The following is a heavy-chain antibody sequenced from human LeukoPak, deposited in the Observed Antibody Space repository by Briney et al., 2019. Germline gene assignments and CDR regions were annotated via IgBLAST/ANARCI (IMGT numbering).Heavy chain of an antibody. Sequence: PGGSLRLSCAASGFTVSSNYISWVRQAPGKGLEWVSVIYSGGSTYYADSVKGRFTISRDNSKNTLYLQMNSLRAEDTAVYYCARDSSSSYYYGMDVWGQGTTVTVSS. D-gene: IGHD6-13*01. J-gene: IGHJ6*02. V-gene: IGHV3-53*01. CDR1: GFTVSSNY. CDR2: IYSGGST. CDR3: ARDSSSSYYYGMDV.